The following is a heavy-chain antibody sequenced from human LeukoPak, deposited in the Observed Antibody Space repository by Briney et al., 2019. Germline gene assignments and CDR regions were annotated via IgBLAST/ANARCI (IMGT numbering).Heavy chain of an antibody. CDR2: ISAYNGNT. CDR3: ARSPRSVVVVAATPYDY. Sequence: GASVKVSCKASGYTFTSYGISWVRQAPGQGLEWMGWISAYNGNTNYAQKLQGRVTMTTDTSTSTAYMELRSLRSDDTAVYYCARSPRSVVVVAATPYDYWGRGTRVTVSS. V-gene: IGHV1-18*04. CDR1: GYTFTSYG. D-gene: IGHD2-15*01. J-gene: IGHJ4*02.